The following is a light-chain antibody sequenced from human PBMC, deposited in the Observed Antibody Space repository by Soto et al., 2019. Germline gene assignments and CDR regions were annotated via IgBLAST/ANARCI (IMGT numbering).Light chain of an antibody. Sequence: QSALTQPASVSGSPGQSITISCSGTSSDVGGYNYVSWYQQHPGKAPKLMIYDVRNRPSGVSNRFSGSKSGNTASLTISGLQAEDEADYDCSSYTSSSTLVFGGGTKRTVL. CDR2: DVR. CDR1: SSDVGGYNY. V-gene: IGLV2-14*01. CDR3: SSYTSSSTLV. J-gene: IGLJ3*02.